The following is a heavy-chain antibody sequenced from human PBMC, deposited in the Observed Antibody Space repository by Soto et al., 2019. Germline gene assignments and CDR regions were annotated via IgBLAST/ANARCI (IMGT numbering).Heavy chain of an antibody. CDR3: VRDGTKTLRDWFDP. J-gene: IGHJ5*02. CDR2: IYATGTT. V-gene: IGHV4-4*07. Sequence: SETLSLTCTVSGASISGFYWSWIRKSAGKGLEWIGRIYATGTTVYNPSLKSRVMMSVDTSKKQFSLKLRSVTAADTAVYYCVRDGTKTLRDWFDPWGQGISVTVSS. CDR1: GASISGFY. D-gene: IGHD1-1*01.